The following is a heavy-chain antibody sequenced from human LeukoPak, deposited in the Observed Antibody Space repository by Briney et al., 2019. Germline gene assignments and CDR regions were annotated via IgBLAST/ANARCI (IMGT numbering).Heavy chain of an antibody. CDR2: ITGSGANT. D-gene: IGHD2-15*01. CDR3: ARRTYPHVVVVAATGFDY. Sequence: GGSLRLSCAASGFTFSSYAMSWVRQAPGKGLEWVSSITGSGANTYYVDSGKGRFTISRGNSKNTLYLQMNSLRAEDTAVYYCARRTYPHVVVVAATGFDYWGQGTLVTVSS. CDR1: GFTFSSYA. J-gene: IGHJ4*02. V-gene: IGHV3-23*01.